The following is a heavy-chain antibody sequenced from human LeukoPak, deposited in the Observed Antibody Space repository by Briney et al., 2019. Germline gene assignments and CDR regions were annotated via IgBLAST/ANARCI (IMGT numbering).Heavy chain of an antibody. CDR3: ARRSRRAAAVTFDP. Sequence: SETLSLSCAVYAGSFSGYYWSWIRQPPGKGLEWIGEINNSGRTKSNPALKSRVTISVDTSKIQYSLKLSSVTAADTAVYCCARRSRRAAAVTFDPWGQGTLVTVSS. CDR1: AGSFSGYY. D-gene: IGHD6-13*01. CDR2: INNSGRT. V-gene: IGHV4-34*01. J-gene: IGHJ5*02.